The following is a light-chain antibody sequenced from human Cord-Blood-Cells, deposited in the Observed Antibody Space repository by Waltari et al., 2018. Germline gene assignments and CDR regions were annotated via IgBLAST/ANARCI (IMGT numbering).Light chain of an antibody. V-gene: IGKV3-20*01. J-gene: IGKJ2*01. CDR1: QSVSSSY. Sequence: EIVLTQSPGTLSLSPGERATLYCRASQSVSSSYLAWCQQKPGQAPRLLIYGASSRATGIPDRFSGSGSGTDFTLTISRLEPEDFAVYYCQQYGSSPMYTFGQGTKLEIK. CDR2: GAS. CDR3: QQYGSSPMYT.